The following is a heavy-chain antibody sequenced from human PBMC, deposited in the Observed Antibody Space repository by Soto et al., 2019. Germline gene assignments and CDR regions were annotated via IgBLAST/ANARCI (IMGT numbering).Heavy chain of an antibody. CDR1: GGSFTDYK. D-gene: IGHD4-17*01. Sequence: QVQLRQWGAGLLKPSETLSLTCVVSGGSFTDYKWTWIRQSPEKGLEWIGEIRHNGDTDSKRSLRSRLTMSLDTSKNQFSLHLSSVTSADTAVYFCAGGPDYGDYDAWGQGTLVTVSS. V-gene: IGHV4-34*01. CDR3: AGGPDYGDYDA. J-gene: IGHJ5*02. CDR2: IRHNGDT.